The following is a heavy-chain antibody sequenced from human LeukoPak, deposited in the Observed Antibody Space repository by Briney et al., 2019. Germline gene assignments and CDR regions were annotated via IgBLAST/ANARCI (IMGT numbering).Heavy chain of an antibody. D-gene: IGHD6-6*01. Sequence: SETLSLTCTVSGGCISSHCWSWIRQPPGKGLEWIGYIYYSGSTNYNPSLKSRVTISVDTSKNQFSLKLSSVTAADTAVYYCARGVAARQDYWGQGTLVTVSS. CDR3: ARGVAARQDY. V-gene: IGHV4-59*11. CDR1: GGCISSHC. J-gene: IGHJ4*02. CDR2: IYYSGST.